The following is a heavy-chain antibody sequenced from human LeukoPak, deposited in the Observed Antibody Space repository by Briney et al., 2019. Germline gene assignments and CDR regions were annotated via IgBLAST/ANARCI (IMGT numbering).Heavy chain of an antibody. CDR3: AKGSHAWDIVPVTAAIRIDK. Sequence: GGSLRLSCAASGFTFTNYAMNWVRQAPGKGLEWVSGISGSGGGTYYADSVKGRFTISRENSKNTLYLEMNTLRAEDTAVYYCAKGSHAWDIVPVTAAIRIDKWGQGTLVTVSS. J-gene: IGHJ4*02. CDR1: GFTFTNYA. D-gene: IGHD2-2*01. V-gene: IGHV3-23*01. CDR2: ISGSGGGT.